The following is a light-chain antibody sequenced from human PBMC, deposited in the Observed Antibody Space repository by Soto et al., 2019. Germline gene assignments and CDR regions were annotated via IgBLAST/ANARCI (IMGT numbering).Light chain of an antibody. V-gene: IGKV3-11*01. CDR2: DTS. J-gene: IGKJ4*01. CDR1: QSVGSY. Sequence: EIVLTQSPATLSLSPGEGATLSCRASQSVGSYLAWYQQKPGQAPRLLIYDTSNRATGIPARFSGSGSGTDFTLAISTLEPEDFAVYYCQHRDNWPLTFGGGTKVEI. CDR3: QHRDNWPLT.